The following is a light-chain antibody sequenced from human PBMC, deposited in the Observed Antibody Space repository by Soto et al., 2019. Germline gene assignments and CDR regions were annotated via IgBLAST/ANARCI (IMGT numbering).Light chain of an antibody. V-gene: IGLV1-40*01. J-gene: IGLJ2*01. CDR2: GDT. CDR1: SSDIGGGYD. CDR3: SSYTSSSTVV. Sequence: QSVLTQPPSVSGAPGQRVTISCTGSSSDIGGGYDVHWYQHLPGSVPKLLIYGDTNRPSGVPDRFSGSKSGNTASLTISGLQAEDEADYYCSSYTSSSTVVFGGGTKLTVL.